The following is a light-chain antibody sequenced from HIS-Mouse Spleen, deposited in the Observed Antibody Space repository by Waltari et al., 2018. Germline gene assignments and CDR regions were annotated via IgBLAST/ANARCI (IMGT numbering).Light chain of an antibody. Sequence: QSVLTQPPSASGTPGQRVTISCSGSSSNIGSNYVYWYQQPPGTAPKLLSYRNNHRPSWVPDRFSGSKSGTSASLAISGLRSEDEADYYCAAWDDSLSGPVFGGGTKLTVL. CDR1: SSNIGSNY. CDR3: AAWDDSLSGPV. J-gene: IGLJ3*02. V-gene: IGLV1-47*01. CDR2: RNN.